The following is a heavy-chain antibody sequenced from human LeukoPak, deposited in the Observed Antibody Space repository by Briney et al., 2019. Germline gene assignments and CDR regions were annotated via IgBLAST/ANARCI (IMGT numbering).Heavy chain of an antibody. CDR1: GFTFSSYS. CDR3: ARGIAVADFDY. J-gene: IGHJ4*02. D-gene: IGHD6-19*01. V-gene: IGHV3-21*01. CDR2: ISSSSSYI. Sequence: GGSLRLSCPPSGFTFSSYSMNWVGQAPGKGRDWVSSISSSSSYIYYADSVKGRFTISRDNAKNSLYLQMNSLRAEDTTVYYCARGIAVADFDYWGQGTLVTVSS.